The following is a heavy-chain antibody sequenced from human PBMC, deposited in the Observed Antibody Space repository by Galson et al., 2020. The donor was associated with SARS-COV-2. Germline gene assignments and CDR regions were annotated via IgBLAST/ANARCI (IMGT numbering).Heavy chain of an antibody. Sequence: TLSLTCAVSGDSISSGTYSWTWIRQPPGKGLEWIGYIYYTGSTYYNPSLKSRLSMSVDTSKNQFSLKLSSVTAADTAVYYCARELNYWVDPWGQGTLVTVSS. J-gene: IGHJ5*02. V-gene: IGHV4-30-4*07. CDR3: ARELNYWVDP. D-gene: IGHD1-20*01. CDR1: GDSISSGTYS. CDR2: IYYTGST.